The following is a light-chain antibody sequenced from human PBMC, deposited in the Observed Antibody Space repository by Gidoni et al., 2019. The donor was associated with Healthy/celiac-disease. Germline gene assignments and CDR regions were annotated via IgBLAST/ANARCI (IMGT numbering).Light chain of an antibody. CDR1: SSNIGSNT. V-gene: IGLV1-44*01. CDR2: SNN. Sequence: QSVLTQPPSASGPPGQRVTISCSGSSSNIGSNTVYWYQQLPGTAPKLLIYSNNQRPSGVPDRFSGSKSGTSASLAISGLQSEDEADYYCAAWDDSLNGHYVFGTGTKITVL. J-gene: IGLJ1*01. CDR3: AAWDDSLNGHYV.